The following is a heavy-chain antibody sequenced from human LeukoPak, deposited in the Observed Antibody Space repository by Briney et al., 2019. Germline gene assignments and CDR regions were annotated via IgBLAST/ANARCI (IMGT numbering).Heavy chain of an antibody. D-gene: IGHD1-26*01. V-gene: IGHV1-18*01. Sequence: ISAYNGNTNYALKLQGRVTMTTDTSTSTAYMELRSLRSDDTAVYYCARYPGELLSPIPFDYWGQGTLVTVSS. CDR2: ISAYNGNT. J-gene: IGHJ4*02. CDR3: ARYPGELLSPIPFDY.